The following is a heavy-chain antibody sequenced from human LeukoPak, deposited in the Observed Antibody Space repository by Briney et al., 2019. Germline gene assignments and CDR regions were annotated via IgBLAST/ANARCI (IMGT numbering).Heavy chain of an antibody. D-gene: IGHD2-2*01. CDR3: VSFYETN. V-gene: IGHV3-74*01. Sequence: PGGSLRLSCAASGFTFTNYWMHWVRQAPGKGLVWVSHVNSDGSWTSHADSVKGRFTISKDNAKNTVYLQMNNLRTEDTAVYYCVSFYETNWGRGTLVTVSS. J-gene: IGHJ4*02. CDR1: GFTFTNYW. CDR2: VNSDGSWT.